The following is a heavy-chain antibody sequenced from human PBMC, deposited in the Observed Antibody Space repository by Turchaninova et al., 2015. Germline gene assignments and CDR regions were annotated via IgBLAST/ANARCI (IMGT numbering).Heavy chain of an antibody. V-gene: IGHV4-30-4*01. CDR1: VCSISSVDYY. CDR2: IYYSGST. Sequence: QVQLQESGPGLAKPSQTLSLTCPGPVCSISSVDYYWTWIRQPPGKGLECIGYIYYSGSTYYNPSLKSRVSISVDTSKNQFSLKLNSVTAADTAVYYCARQGQLGSTTGYFDYWGQGTLVTVSS. CDR3: ARQGQLGSTTGYFDY. J-gene: IGHJ4*02. D-gene: IGHD7-27*01.